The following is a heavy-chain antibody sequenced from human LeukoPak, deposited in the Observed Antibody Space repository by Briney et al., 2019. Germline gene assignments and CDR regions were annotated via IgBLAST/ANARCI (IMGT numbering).Heavy chain of an antibody. CDR3: ARPLNSYYYMDV. V-gene: IGHV4-39*01. J-gene: IGHJ6*03. CDR2: IYYSGST. Sequence: PGGSLRLSCAASGISFSSYTMNWVRQAPGKGLEWIGSIYYSGSTYYNPSLKSRVIISVDTSKNQFSLKLSSMTAADTAVYYCARPLNSYYYMDVWGKGTTVTVSS. CDR1: GISFSSYT.